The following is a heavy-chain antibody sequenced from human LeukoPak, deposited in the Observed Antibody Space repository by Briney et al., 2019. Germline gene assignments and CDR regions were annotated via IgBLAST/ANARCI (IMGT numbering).Heavy chain of an antibody. J-gene: IGHJ4*02. CDR1: GFTFSSYW. CDR2: INSDGSST. V-gene: IGHV3-74*01. CDR3: ARVGVDSSGWYGKGAVDY. Sequence: GGSLRLSCAASGFTFSSYWMHWVRQAPGKGLVWVSRINSDGSSTSYADSVKGRFTISRDNAKNTLYLQMNSLRAEDTAVYYCARVGVDSSGWYGKGAVDYWGQGTLVTVPS. D-gene: IGHD6-19*01.